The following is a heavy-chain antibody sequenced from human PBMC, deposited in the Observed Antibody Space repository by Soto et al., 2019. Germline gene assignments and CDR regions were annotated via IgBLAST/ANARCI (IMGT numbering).Heavy chain of an antibody. D-gene: IGHD4-17*01. J-gene: IGHJ6*02. Sequence: VGSLRLSCAASGFTFSSYAMHWVRQAPGKGLEWVAVISYDGSNKYYADSVKGRFTISRDNSKNTLYLQMNSLRAEDTAVYYCARGEGSYGVKNYYYGMDVWGQGTTVTVSS. CDR3: ARGEGSYGVKNYYYGMDV. V-gene: IGHV3-30-3*01. CDR2: ISYDGSNK. CDR1: GFTFSSYA.